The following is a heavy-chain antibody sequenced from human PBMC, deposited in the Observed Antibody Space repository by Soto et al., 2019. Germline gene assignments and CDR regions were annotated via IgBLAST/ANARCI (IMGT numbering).Heavy chain of an antibody. Sequence: SGPTLVNPTQTLTLTCTFSGFSLSTSGVGVGWIRQPPGKALEWLALIYWNDDKRYSPSLKSRLTITKDTSKNQVVLTMTNMDPVDTAIYYCAHRRLGITGTYYFDYWGQGTLVTVYS. V-gene: IGHV2-5*01. D-gene: IGHD1-7*01. CDR1: GFSLSTSGVG. CDR2: IYWNDDK. J-gene: IGHJ4*02. CDR3: AHRRLGITGTYYFDY.